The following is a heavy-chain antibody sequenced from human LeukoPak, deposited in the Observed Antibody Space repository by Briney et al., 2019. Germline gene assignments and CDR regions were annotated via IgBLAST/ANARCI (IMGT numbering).Heavy chain of an antibody. V-gene: IGHV3-11*01. CDR2: ISSSGSTI. CDR3: ARHDSSGYYHY. CDR1: GFTFSDYY. Sequence: PGGSLRLSCAASGFTFSDYYMSWIRQAPGKGLEWVAYISSSGSTIYYADSVKGRFTISRDNAKNSLYLQMNSLRSQDTAVYYCARHDSSGYYHYWGQGTLVTVSS. J-gene: IGHJ4*02. D-gene: IGHD3-22*01.